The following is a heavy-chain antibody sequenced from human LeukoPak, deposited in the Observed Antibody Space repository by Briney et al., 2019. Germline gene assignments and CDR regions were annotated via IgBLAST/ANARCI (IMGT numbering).Heavy chain of an antibody. D-gene: IGHD3-3*01. CDR3: ARRRSYDFWSGFGGNDAFDI. CDR1: GFTFSTYA. J-gene: IGHJ3*02. Sequence: GGSLRLSCAASGFTFSTYAVNWVRQAPGKGLEWVSTTSGSGDSTYYADSVKGRFAISRDNSKDTLYLQMSSVRVDDTAVYYCARRRSYDFWSGFGGNDAFDIWGQGTMVTVSS. CDR2: TSGSGDST. V-gene: IGHV3-23*01.